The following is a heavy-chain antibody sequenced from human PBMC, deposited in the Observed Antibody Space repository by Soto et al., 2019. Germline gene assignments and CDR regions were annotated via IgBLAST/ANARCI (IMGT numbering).Heavy chain of an antibody. J-gene: IGHJ4*02. CDR3: ATNYGSGSTHFDY. CDR2: VIPMLRMS. Sequence: QVQLVQSGAEVRKPGSSVKVSCTASGDTFNFYTISWVRQAPRQGLEWMGRVIPMLRMSNYAQKFQGRVTISADKSTSTAYMALSSLRSDDTAVYYCATNYGSGSTHFDYWGQGTLVTVSS. CDR1: GDTFNFYT. V-gene: IGHV1-69*02. D-gene: IGHD3-10*01.